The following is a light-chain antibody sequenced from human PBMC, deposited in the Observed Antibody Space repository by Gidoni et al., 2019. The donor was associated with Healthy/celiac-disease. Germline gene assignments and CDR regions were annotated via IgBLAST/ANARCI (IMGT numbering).Light chain of an antibody. CDR3: QQRSNWPRS. CDR1: QSVSSY. J-gene: IGKJ4*01. CDR2: DAS. V-gene: IGKV3-11*01. Sequence: IVLTQSPATLSLSPGERATLSCRASQSVSSYLAWYQQKPGQAPRLLIYDASNRATGIPARFSGSGSGTDFTLTISSLEPEDFAVYYCQQRSNWPRSFXGXTKVEIK.